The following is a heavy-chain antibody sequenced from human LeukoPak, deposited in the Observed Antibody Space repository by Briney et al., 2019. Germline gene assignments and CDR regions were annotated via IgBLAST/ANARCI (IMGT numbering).Heavy chain of an antibody. CDR3: ARRGAVANAVDI. Sequence: GSLRPSFAASGFTFINNWMHWFRQAPRRGLVGVSRINSDGGTTSYADSVKGRFTISRDNAKTSLYLQMNSLRAEDTAVYYCARRGAVANAVDIWGQGTMVTVSS. CDR1: GFTFINNW. D-gene: IGHD6-19*01. CDR2: INSDGGTT. V-gene: IGHV3-74*01. J-gene: IGHJ3*02.